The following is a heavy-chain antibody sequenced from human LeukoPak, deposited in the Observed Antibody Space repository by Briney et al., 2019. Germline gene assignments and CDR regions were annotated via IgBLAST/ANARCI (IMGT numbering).Heavy chain of an antibody. V-gene: IGHV4-59*01. D-gene: IGHD3-22*01. Sequence: SETLSLTCTVSGGSISSYYWSWIRQPPGKGLEWIGYIYYSGSTNYNPSLKSRVTISVDTSKNQFSLKLSSVTAADTAVYYCARAYYDSSGSTDYWGQGTLVTVSS. CDR1: GGSISSYY. J-gene: IGHJ4*02. CDR2: IYYSGST. CDR3: ARAYYDSSGSTDY.